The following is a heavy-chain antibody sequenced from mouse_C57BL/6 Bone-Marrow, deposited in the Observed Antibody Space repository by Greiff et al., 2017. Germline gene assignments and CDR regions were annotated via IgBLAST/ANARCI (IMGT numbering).Heavy chain of an antibody. V-gene: IGHV1-81*01. CDR3: ARSREGAWFAY. J-gene: IGHJ3*01. CDR1: GYTFTSYG. Sequence: QVQLQQSGAELARPGASVKLSCKASGYTFTSYGISWVKQRTGQGLEWIGEIYPRSGNTYYNEKFKGKATLTADKSSSTAYMELRSRTSEDSAVYFCARSREGAWFAYWGQGTLVTVSA. CDR2: IYPRSGNT.